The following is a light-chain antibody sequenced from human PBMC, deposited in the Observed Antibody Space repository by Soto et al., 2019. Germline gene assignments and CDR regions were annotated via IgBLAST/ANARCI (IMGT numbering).Light chain of an antibody. CDR1: KLGDKY. V-gene: IGLV3-1*01. CDR2: QDS. CDR3: QAWDSSIVV. Sequence: SYELTQPPSVSVSTGQTATITCSGDKLGDKYACWYQQKPGQSPVLVIYQDSKRSSGIPERFSGSNSGNTATLTISGTQAMDEADYYCQAWDSSIVVFGGGTKLTVL. J-gene: IGLJ2*01.